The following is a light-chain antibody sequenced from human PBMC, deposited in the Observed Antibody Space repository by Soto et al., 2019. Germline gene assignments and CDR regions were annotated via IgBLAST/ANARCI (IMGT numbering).Light chain of an antibody. CDR3: QQYGTSEII. V-gene: IGKV3-20*01. CDR1: QSLTNSF. J-gene: IGKJ5*01. Sequence: EFVFTQSPGTLSLSPGERATLSCRASQSLTNSFIAWYQQRPGQAPRLLIYDTSSRASGIPDRFSGSGSGTDFTLTISRPETEDFAVFYCQQYGTSEIIFGQGTRLEIK. CDR2: DTS.